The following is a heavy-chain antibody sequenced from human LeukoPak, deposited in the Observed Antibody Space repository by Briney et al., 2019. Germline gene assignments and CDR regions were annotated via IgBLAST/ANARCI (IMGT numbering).Heavy chain of an antibody. CDR2: INHSGST. J-gene: IGHJ5*02. D-gene: IGHD1-26*01. CDR1: GGSFSGYY. V-gene: IGHV4-34*01. CDR3: AKNGQSGFSFDP. Sequence: PSETLSLTCAVYGGSFSGYYWSWIRQPPGKGLEWIGEINHSGSTNYNPSLKSRVTISVDTSKNQFSLKLTSVTAADTAVYHCAKNGQSGFSFDPWGQGTLVTVSS.